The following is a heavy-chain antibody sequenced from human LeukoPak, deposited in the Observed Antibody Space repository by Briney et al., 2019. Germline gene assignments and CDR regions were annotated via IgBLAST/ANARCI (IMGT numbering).Heavy chain of an antibody. CDR2: ISSSGSTI. Sequence: GGSLRLSCAASGFTFSNYCMNWVRQAPGKGLEWISYISSSGSTIFDADSVEGRFTISRDNAKNSVYLQMNSLRAEDTAVYYCAREYRPRGWFDPWGQGTLVTVSS. J-gene: IGHJ5*02. V-gene: IGHV3-48*04. CDR1: GFTFSNYC. D-gene: IGHD3-10*01. CDR3: AREYRPRGWFDP.